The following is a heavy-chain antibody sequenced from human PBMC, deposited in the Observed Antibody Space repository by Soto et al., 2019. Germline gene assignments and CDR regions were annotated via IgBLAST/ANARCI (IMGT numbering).Heavy chain of an antibody. V-gene: IGHV1-18*01. Sequence: GASVKVSCKASGYTFTSYGISWVRQAPGQGLEWMGWISAYNGNTNYAQKLQGRVTMTTDTSTSTAYMELRSLRSDDAAVYYCARLAIFRVDQPYYYYYYMDAWGRGTTVTVSS. CDR1: GYTFTSYG. CDR2: ISAYNGNT. D-gene: IGHD3-3*01. J-gene: IGHJ6*03. CDR3: ARLAIFRVDQPYYYYYYMDA.